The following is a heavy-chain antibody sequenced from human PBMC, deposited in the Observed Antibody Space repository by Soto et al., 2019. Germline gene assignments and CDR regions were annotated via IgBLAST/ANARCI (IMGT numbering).Heavy chain of an antibody. V-gene: IGHV3-30*18. CDR3: AKVVPGIIAVACPCDS. CDR2: ISYGGNNI. J-gene: IGHJ4*02. D-gene: IGHD6-19*01. Sequence: QVQLVESGGGVVQPGRSLRLSCVASGFDFSRYGMHWVRQAPGKGLEWVAVISYGGNNIYYGDSVKGRFTISRDNSKNTLYLQMNRLRPEDTAVYYCAKVVPGIIAVACPCDSWGQGTLVTVSS. CDR1: GFDFSRYG.